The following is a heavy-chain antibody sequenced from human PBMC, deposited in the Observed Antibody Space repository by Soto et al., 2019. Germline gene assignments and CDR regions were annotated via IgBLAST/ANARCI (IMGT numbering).Heavy chain of an antibody. D-gene: IGHD3-10*01. CDR3: ARVDYGSGSYYKGGYYGMDV. CDR2: IYYSGST. J-gene: IGHJ6*02. CDR1: GGSISTYY. V-gene: IGHV4-59*01. Sequence: PSETLSLTCTVSGGSISTYYWSWIRQPPGKGLEWIGYIYYSGSTNYNPSLKSRVTISVDTSKNQFSLKLSSVTAADTAVYYFARVDYGSGSYYKGGYYGMDVWGQGTTVTVSS.